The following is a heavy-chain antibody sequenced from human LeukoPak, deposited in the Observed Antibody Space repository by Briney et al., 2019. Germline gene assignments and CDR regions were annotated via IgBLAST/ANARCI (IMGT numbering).Heavy chain of an antibody. CDR3: ARASWGDRGAFDI. CDR2: IYHSGST. V-gene: IGHV4-30-2*01. CDR1: GGSISSGGYS. Sequence: SETLSLTCAVSGGSISSGGYSWSWIRQPPGKGLEWIGYIYHSGSTYYNPSLKSRVTISVDRSKNQFSLKLSSVTAADTAVYYCARASWGDRGAFDIWGQGTMVTVSS. D-gene: IGHD3-10*01. J-gene: IGHJ3*02.